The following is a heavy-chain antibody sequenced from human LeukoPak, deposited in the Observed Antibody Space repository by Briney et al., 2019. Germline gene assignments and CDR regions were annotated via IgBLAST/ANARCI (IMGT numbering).Heavy chain of an antibody. J-gene: IGHJ4*02. D-gene: IGHD3-3*01. V-gene: IGHV3-30*18. CDR3: AKGITIFGVVDYFDY. Sequence: TGGSLRLSCEASGFTFSRNGMHWVRQAPGKGLEWVAVISCDGSNKYYADSVKGRFTISRDNSKNTLYLQMNSLRAEDTAVYYCAKGITIFGVVDYFDYWGQGTLVTVSS. CDR1: GFTFSRNG. CDR2: ISCDGSNK.